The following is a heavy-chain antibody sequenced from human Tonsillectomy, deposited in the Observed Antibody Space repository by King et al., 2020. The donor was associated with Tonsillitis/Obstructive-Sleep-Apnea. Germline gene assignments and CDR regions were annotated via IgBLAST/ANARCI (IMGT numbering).Heavy chain of an antibody. J-gene: IGHJ4*02. CDR2: IWYDGSNK. CDR1: GFTFRGSG. V-gene: IGHV3-33*01. D-gene: IGHD6-19*01. Sequence: VQLVESGGGVVQPGRSLRLSCVASGFTFRGSGMHWVRQAPGKGLEWVAVIWYDGSNKFYADSVKGRFPISRNNSKNTLYLQINSLRAEDTAVYYCARKGYSSGWYYFDYWGQGTLVTVSS. CDR3: ARKGYSSGWYYFDY.